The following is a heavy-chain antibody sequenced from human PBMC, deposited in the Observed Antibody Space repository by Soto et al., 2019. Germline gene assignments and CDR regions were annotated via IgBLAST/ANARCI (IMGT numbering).Heavy chain of an antibody. CDR1: GYTFTNYD. CDR3: ARGDAVVVPARFDP. V-gene: IGHV1-18*01. Sequence: QVQLVQSGAEVKKPGASVKVSCKTSGYTFTNYDIAWLRQAPGQGLEWMGWISVYNGHTNYAQNLQGRIIITTDTSTSTAYMDLMSLRTYDTAVYFCARGDAVVVPARFDPWGQGTLVTVSS. CDR2: ISVYNGHT. J-gene: IGHJ5*02. D-gene: IGHD2-21*01.